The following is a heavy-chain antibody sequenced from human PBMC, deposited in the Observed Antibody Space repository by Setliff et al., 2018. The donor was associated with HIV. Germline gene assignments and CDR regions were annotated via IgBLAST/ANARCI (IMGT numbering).Heavy chain of an antibody. CDR1: GFVFSNHS. D-gene: IGHD1-26*01. J-gene: IGHJ4*02. CDR3: VRDQLRHPERWDFDF. Sequence: GGSLRLSCVGSGFVFSNHSLHWVRQAPGEGLEWLSYISATGTTVSYADSVRGRLIISRDSVRNVLYLQMKSLRVEDTALDYCVRDQLRHPERWDFDFWGQGTLVTVSS. V-gene: IGHV3-48*01. CDR2: ISATGTTV.